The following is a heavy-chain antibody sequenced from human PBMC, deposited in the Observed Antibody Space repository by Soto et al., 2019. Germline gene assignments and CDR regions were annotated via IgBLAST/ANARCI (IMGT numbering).Heavy chain of an antibody. J-gene: IGHJ4*02. D-gene: IGHD6-6*01. CDR3: ARDLGGYSSSSGWVVGSIDY. Sequence: GASVKVSCKASGYTFTSYGISWVRQAPGQGLEWMGWISAYNGNTNYAQKLQGRVTMTTDTSTSTAYMELRSLRSDDTAVYYCARDLGGYSSSSGWVVGSIDYSGQGTLVTVSS. CDR1: GYTFTSYG. V-gene: IGHV1-18*01. CDR2: ISAYNGNT.